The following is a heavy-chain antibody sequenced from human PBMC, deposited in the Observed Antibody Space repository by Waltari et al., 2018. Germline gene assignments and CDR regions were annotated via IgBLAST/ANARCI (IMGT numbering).Heavy chain of an antibody. Sequence: EVQLVESGGGLIQPGGSLRLSCAVSGFNVGSNYMSWVHQAPGKGLEWVSVVYPAGNTYYADSVKGRFTISRDSSDNTFSLQMNNLRAEDTAVYYCTSPPTYWGQGTLVTVSS. J-gene: IGHJ4*02. V-gene: IGHV3-53*01. CDR1: GFNVGSNY. CDR2: VYPAGNT. CDR3: TSPPTY.